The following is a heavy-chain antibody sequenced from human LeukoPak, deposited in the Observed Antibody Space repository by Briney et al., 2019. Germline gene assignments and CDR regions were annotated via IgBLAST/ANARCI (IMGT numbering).Heavy chain of an antibody. CDR3: ARGGLEPVDY. J-gene: IGHJ4*02. D-gene: IGHD5-24*01. CDR1: GSTFSNYW. CDR2: INTDGRTT. V-gene: IGHV3-74*01. Sequence: PGGSLRLSCAVSGSTFSNYWMHWVRQAPGMGLVWVSRINTDGRTTSYADSVKGRFTISRDNAKNILYLEVNSLRTDDTAVYYCARGGLEPVDYWGQGTLVTVSS.